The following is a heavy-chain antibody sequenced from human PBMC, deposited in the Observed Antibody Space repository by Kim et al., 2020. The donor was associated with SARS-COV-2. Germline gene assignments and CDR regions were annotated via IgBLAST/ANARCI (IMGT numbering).Heavy chain of an antibody. V-gene: IGHV5-51*01. CDR2: IYPGDSDT. CDR3: ARRVMDYSNYAGYVWFDP. Sequence: GASLKISCKGSGYSFTSYWIGWVRQMPGKGLEWMGIIYPGDSDTRYSPSFQGQVTISADKSISTAYLQWSSLKASDTAMYYCARRVMDYSNYAGYVWFDPWGQGTLVTVSS. CDR1: GYSFTSYW. D-gene: IGHD4-4*01. J-gene: IGHJ5*02.